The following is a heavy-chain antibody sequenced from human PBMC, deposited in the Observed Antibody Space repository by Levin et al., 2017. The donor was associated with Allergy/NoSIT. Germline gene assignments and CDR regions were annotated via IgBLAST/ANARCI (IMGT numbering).Heavy chain of an antibody. CDR3: AREAYYGSGSRRRNDAFDI. CDR1: GFTFSSYA. J-gene: IGHJ3*02. D-gene: IGHD3-10*01. Sequence: PGGSLRLSCAASGFTFSSYAMHWVRQAPGKGLEWVAVISYDGSNKYYADSVKGRFTISRDNSKNTLYLQMNSLRAEDTAVYYCAREAYYGSGSRRRNDAFDIWGQGTMVTVSS. V-gene: IGHV3-30-3*01. CDR2: ISYDGSNK.